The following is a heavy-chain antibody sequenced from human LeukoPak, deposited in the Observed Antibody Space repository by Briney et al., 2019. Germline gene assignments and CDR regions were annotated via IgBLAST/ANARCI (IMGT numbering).Heavy chain of an antibody. D-gene: IGHD6-6*01. Sequence: PGGSLRLSCAASGFTFSSYAMSWVRQAPGKGLEWVSAISGRGDRTYYADSVKGRFTISRDNSKNTLYLQMNSPRAEDTAVYYCAKEQSSSGFFDYWGQGTLVTVSS. CDR2: ISGRGDRT. J-gene: IGHJ4*02. V-gene: IGHV3-23*01. CDR3: AKEQSSSGFFDY. CDR1: GFTFSSYA.